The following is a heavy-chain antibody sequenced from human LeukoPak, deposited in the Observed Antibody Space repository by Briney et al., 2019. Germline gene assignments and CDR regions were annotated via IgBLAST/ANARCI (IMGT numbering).Heavy chain of an antibody. J-gene: IGHJ6*02. V-gene: IGHV4-30-2*01. CDR3: AKTHYEYDMDV. CDR1: GGSISSGGYS. Sequence: SETLSLTCAVSGGSISSGGYSWSWIRQPPGKGLEWIGYIYHSGSTYYNPSLKSRVTISVDRSKNQFSLKLSSVTAADTAVYYCAKTHYEYDMDVWGQGTTVTVSS. D-gene: IGHD4-23*01. CDR2: IYHSGST.